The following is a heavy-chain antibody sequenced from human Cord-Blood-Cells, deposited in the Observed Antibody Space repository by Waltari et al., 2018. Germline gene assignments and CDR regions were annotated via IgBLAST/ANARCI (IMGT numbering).Heavy chain of an antibody. Sequence: QVQLQQWGAGLLKPSETLSLTSAVSGGSFSGYYWSWIPQTPGKGLEWIGEIKHSGSTNYNPSLKSRVTISVDTSKNQFSLKLSSVTAADTAVYYCARNYDFWSGYVYYWGQGTLVTVSS. J-gene: IGHJ4*02. CDR1: GGSFSGYY. D-gene: IGHD3-3*01. CDR2: IKHSGST. V-gene: IGHV4-34*01. CDR3: ARNYDFWSGYVYY.